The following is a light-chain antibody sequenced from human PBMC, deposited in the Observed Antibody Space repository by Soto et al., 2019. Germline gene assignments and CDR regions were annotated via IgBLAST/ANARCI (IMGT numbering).Light chain of an antibody. CDR2: EVN. V-gene: IGLV2-23*02. Sequence: QSALTQPASVSGSPGQSITISCTGTSSDIGSYDLVSWYQQHPGNAPRLIISEVNKRPSGVSNRFSGSKSGNTASLTVSGLQAEDGAEYYCCSYATTTLFGGGTKLTVL. CDR3: CSYATTTL. J-gene: IGLJ2*01. CDR1: SSDIGSYDL.